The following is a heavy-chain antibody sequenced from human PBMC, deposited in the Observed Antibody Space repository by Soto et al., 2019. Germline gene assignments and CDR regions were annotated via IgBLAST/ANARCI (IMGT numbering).Heavy chain of an antibody. V-gene: IGHV4-34*01. Sequence: SETLSLTCAVYGGSFSCYYWSWIRQPPGKGLEWIGEINHSGSTNYNSSLKSRVTTSVDTSKNQISLKLSSVTAADTAVYYCARGTRDLNAFDIWGQGTMVTVSS. CDR3: ARGTRDLNAFDI. CDR1: GGSFSCYY. J-gene: IGHJ3*02. CDR2: INHSGST.